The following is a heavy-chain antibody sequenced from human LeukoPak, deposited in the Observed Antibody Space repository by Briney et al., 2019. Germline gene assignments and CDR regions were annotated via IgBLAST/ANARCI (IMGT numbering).Heavy chain of an antibody. CDR1: TSTVCCSHQY. Sequence: PSQNVSFNCSGSTSTVCCSHQYRHWIRQGLEKGLEWIGSIHPNGTLYSNPSLESRSTISINRSKNQLSLNLNSVTAADTAVYFCSRGLDSRKLGYWGQGTLVTVSS. CDR3: SRGLDSRKLGY. CDR2: IHPNGTL. J-gene: IGHJ4*02. D-gene: IGHD3-22*01. V-gene: IGHV4-31*03.